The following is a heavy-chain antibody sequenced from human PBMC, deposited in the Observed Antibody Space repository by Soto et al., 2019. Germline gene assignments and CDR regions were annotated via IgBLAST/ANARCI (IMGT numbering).Heavy chain of an antibody. D-gene: IGHD3-22*01. Sequence: PSETLSLTCAVSGYSISSGYYWGWIRQPPGKGLEWIGSIYHSGSTYYNPSLKSRVTISVDTSKNQFSLKLSSVTAADTAVYYCARGLPYYYYSSGYYTRSAQYYFDYWGQGTLVTVSS. CDR2: IYHSGST. V-gene: IGHV4-38-2*01. J-gene: IGHJ4*02. CDR3: ARGLPYYYYSSGYYTRSAQYYFDY. CDR1: GYSISSGYY.